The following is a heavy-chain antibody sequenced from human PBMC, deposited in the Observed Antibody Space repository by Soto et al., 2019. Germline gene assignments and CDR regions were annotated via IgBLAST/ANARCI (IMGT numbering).Heavy chain of an antibody. CDR2: VSDSGSP. J-gene: IGHJ5*02. CDR1: GDSISTSF. D-gene: IGHD3-10*01. CDR3: ARLNFRGAYFGSAPFDP. V-gene: IGHV4-59*01. Sequence: PSETLSLTCTVSGDSISTSFWSWIRQSPGRGLEWIGYVSDSGSPNYNPSLKSRVTISEDTSKNQFSLKLRSVTTADTAVYYCARLNFRGAYFGSAPFDPWGQGTLVTVS.